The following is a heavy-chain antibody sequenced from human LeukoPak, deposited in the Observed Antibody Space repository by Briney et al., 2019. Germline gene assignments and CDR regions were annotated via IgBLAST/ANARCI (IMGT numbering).Heavy chain of an antibody. V-gene: IGHV3-23*01. Sequence: GGSLRLSCAASGFTFSSYAMSWVRQAPGKGLEWVSAISGSGGSTYYADSVKGRFIISSDNSKNTLYQQMTSIGAEETADYYCAKDLSLTIVRAVIPIFYLRYWGQGTLVSV. CDR2: ISGSGGST. CDR1: GFTFSSYA. J-gene: IGHJ4*02. CDR3: AKDLSLTIVRAVIPIFYLRY. D-gene: IGHD3-10*01.